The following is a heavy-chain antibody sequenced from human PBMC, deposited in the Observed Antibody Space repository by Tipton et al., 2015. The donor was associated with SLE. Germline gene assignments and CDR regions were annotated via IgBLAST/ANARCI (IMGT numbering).Heavy chain of an antibody. CDR2: IGSNGGST. Sequence: SLRLSCAASGFTFSSYAMHWVRQAPGKGLEYVSAIGSNGGSTYYANSVKGRFTISRDNSKNTLYLQMGSLRAEDMAVYYCARGRAINYDFWSGYSSFDDWGQGTLVTVSS. D-gene: IGHD3-3*01. J-gene: IGHJ4*02. CDR1: GFTFSSYA. V-gene: IGHV3-64*01. CDR3: ARGRAINYDFWSGYSSFDD.